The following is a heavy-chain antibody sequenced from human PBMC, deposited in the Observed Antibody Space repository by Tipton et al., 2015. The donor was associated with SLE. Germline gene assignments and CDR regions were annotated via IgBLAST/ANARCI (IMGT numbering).Heavy chain of an antibody. D-gene: IGHD3-10*01. Sequence: TLSLTCSVSGGSIKPYYWSWIRQPPGKGLEWIGYIYYSGTTRYNPSLKSRVTISVDTSKNQFSPTVAVHYCARGGLTYGYYYYMTSGAKGPRSPSP. CDR3: YYYYMTS. J-gene: IGHJ6*03. V-gene: IGHV4-59*01. CDR2: IYYSGTT. CDR1: GGSIKPYY.